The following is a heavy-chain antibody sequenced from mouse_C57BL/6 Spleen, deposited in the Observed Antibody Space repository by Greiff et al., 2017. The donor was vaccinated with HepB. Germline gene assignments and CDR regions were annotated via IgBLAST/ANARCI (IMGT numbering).Heavy chain of an antibody. CDR2: INPNNGGT. Sequence: VQLQQSGPELVKPGASVKIPCKASGYTFTDYNMDWVKQSHGKSLEWIGDINPNNGGTIYNQKFKGKATLTVDKSSSTAYMELRSLTSEDTAVYYCARRGWLLPFDYWGQGTTLTVSS. CDR1: GYTFTDYN. CDR3: ARRGWLLPFDY. J-gene: IGHJ2*01. V-gene: IGHV1-18*01. D-gene: IGHD2-3*01.